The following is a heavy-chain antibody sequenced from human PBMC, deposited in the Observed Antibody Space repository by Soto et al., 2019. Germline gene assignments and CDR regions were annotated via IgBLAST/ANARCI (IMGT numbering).Heavy chain of an antibody. CDR3: ARVKTGIAAAGTTGWFDH. CDR1: GYTFTSYY. J-gene: IGHJ5*02. D-gene: IGHD6-13*01. Sequence: ASVKVSCKASGYTFTSYYMHWVRQAPGQGLEWMGIINPSGGSTSYAQKFQGRVTMTRDTSTSTVYMELSSLRSEDTAVYYCARVKTGIAAAGTTGWFDHWGQGTLVTVSS. V-gene: IGHV1-46*01. CDR2: INPSGGST.